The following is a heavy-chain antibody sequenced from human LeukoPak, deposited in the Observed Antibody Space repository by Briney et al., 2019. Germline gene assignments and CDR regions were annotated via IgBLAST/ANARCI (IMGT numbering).Heavy chain of an antibody. J-gene: IGHJ4*02. CDR2: IKQDGSEK. CDR1: GFTFSSYW. Sequence: PGGSLRLSCAASGFTFSSYWMSWVRQAPGKGLEWVANIKQDGSEKYYVDSVRGRFTISRDNAKNSLYLQMNSLRAEDTAVYYCAKDIYYDFWSGYPDYWGQGTLVTVSS. V-gene: IGHV3-7*01. D-gene: IGHD3-3*01. CDR3: AKDIYYDFWSGYPDY.